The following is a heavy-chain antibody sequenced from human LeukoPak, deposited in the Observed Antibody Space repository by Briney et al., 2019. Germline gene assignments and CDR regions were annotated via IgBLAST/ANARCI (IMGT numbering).Heavy chain of an antibody. CDR3: ASREIWFGDTKPFDY. Sequence: SETLSLTCTVSGGSISSSSYYWGWIRQPPGKGLEWIGSIYYSGSTYYNPSLKSRVTISVDTSKNQFSLKLSSVTAADTAVYYCASREIWFGDTKPFDYWGQGTLVTVSS. J-gene: IGHJ4*02. V-gene: IGHV4-39*01. D-gene: IGHD3-10*01. CDR2: IYYSGST. CDR1: GGSISSSSYY.